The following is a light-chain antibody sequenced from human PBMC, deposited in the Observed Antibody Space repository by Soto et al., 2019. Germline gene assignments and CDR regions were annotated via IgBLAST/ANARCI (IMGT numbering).Light chain of an antibody. Sequence: AIQLTQSPSSLSASVGDRVTITCRASQGISSALAWYQQKPGKAPKLLIYDASSLESGVPSRFSGSGSGTDFTLTISSQQPEDFATYYCQQFNSYPTFGGGTKVEIK. J-gene: IGKJ4*01. V-gene: IGKV1-13*02. CDR3: QQFNSYPT. CDR1: QGISSA. CDR2: DAS.